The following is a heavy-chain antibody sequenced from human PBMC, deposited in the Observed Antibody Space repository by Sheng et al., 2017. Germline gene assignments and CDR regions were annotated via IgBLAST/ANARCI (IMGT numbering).Heavy chain of an antibody. V-gene: IGHV3-74*02. CDR1: GFTLSRHW. CDR3: ASDGVVVPHCALDI. J-gene: IGHJ3*02. D-gene: IGHD2-21*01. Sequence: VQLVESGGGVVQPGESLRLSCVASGFTLSRHWMHWVRQSPGKGLVWVSRIDSDGISSSYADSVTGRFTISRDNAKNMVYLQMSSLRAEDTAMYYCASDGVVVPHCALDIWGQGTMVTVSS. CDR2: IDSDGISS.